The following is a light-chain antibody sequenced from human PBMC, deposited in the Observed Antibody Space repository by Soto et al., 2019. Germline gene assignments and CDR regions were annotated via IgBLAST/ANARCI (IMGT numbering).Light chain of an antibody. Sequence: EIVLTQSPGTLSLSPGERGTLSCRASQSVSSSYLAWFQQKPGQAPRLLIYGASSRATGIPDRFSGSGSGPDFTLTISRLEPEDFAVYYCQQYSNLPITFGHGTRLEIK. CDR3: QQYSNLPIT. J-gene: IGKJ5*01. CDR2: GAS. CDR1: QSVSSSY. V-gene: IGKV3-20*01.